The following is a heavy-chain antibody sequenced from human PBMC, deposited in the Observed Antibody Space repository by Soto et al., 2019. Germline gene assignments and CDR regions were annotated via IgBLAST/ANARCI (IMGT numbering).Heavy chain of an antibody. CDR1: GFTFSSYA. J-gene: IGHJ4*02. CDR3: ARANLLYYDFWSADY. V-gene: IGHV3-64*01. Sequence: GGSLRLSCAASGFTFSSYAMHWVRQAPGKGLEYVSAISSNGGSTYYANSVKGRFTISRDNSKNTLYLQMGSLRAEDMAVYYCARANLLYYDFWSADYWGQGTLVTGSS. D-gene: IGHD3-3*01. CDR2: ISSNGGST.